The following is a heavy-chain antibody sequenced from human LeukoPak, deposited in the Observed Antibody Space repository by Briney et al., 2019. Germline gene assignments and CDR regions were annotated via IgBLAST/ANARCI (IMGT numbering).Heavy chain of an antibody. CDR3: AHRPPYYGSGSSFDY. CDR2: IYWDDDK. J-gene: IGHJ4*02. Sequence: SGPTLVHPTQTLTLTCTFSGFSLSTSGVGVGWIRQPPGKALEWLALIYWDDDKRYSPSLKSRLTITKVTSKNQVVLTMTNMDPVDTATYYCAHRPPYYGSGSSFDYWGQGTLVTVSS. D-gene: IGHD3-10*01. CDR1: GFSLSTSGVG. V-gene: IGHV2-5*02.